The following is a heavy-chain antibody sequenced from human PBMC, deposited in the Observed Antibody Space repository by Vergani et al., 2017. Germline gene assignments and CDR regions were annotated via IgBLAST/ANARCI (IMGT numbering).Heavy chain of an antibody. J-gene: IGHJ4*02. CDR3: AKGGPHYYGSGTYYFDF. Sequence: QVQLVESGGGVVQPGGSLRLSCAASGFTFSSYGMHWVRQAPGKGLEWVAFIRFYESHKYYADSVKGRFTISRDISKNTLFLQLNSLRAEDTAVYYCAKGGPHYYGSGTYYFDFWGQGTLVTVSS. CDR2: IRFYESHK. D-gene: IGHD3-10*01. V-gene: IGHV3-30*02. CDR1: GFTFSSYG.